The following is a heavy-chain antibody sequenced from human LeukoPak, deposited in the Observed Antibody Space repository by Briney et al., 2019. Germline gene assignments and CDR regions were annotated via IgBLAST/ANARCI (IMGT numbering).Heavy chain of an antibody. CDR1: GDSVSSNNAA. J-gene: IGHJ4*02. CDR2: TYYRSKWYS. D-gene: IGHD2-15*01. CDR3: AGSSGGDINY. Sequence: SQTLSLTCAISGDSVSSNNAAWNWIRQSPSRGLEWLGGTYYRSKWYSNYAVSVKSRITINPDTSKNQFPLQLNSVTPEDTAVYYCAGSSGGDINYWGQGTLVTVSS. V-gene: IGHV6-1*01.